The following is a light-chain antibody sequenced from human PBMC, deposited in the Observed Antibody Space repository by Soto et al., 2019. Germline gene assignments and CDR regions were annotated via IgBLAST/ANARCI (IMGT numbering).Light chain of an antibody. Sequence: QSVLTQPPSVSGAPGQRVTISCTGSSSNIGADYDVHWYQQLPGTAPKLLIYGNSNRPSGVPDRFSGSKSGTSASLAITGLQAEDEAYYSFPSYDSSLSAVVFGGGTKLTVL. J-gene: IGLJ3*02. CDR2: GNS. CDR3: PSYDSSLSAVV. CDR1: SSNIGADYD. V-gene: IGLV1-40*01.